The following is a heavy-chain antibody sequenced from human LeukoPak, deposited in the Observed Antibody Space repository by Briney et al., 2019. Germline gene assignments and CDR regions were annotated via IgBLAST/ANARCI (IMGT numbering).Heavy chain of an antibody. CDR3: ARSEEDIVVVPAAKKGAFDI. V-gene: IGHV1-69*06. CDR1: GGTFSSYA. Sequence: WASVTVSCKASGGTFSSYAISWVRQAPGQGLEWMGGIIPIFGTANYAQKFQGRVTITADKSTSTAYMELSSLRSEDTAVYYCARSEEDIVVVPAAKKGAFDIWGQGTMVTVSS. CDR2: IIPIFGTA. D-gene: IGHD2-2*01. J-gene: IGHJ3*02.